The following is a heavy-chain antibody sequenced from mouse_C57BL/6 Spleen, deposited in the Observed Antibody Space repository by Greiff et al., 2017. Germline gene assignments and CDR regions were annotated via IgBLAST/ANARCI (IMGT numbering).Heavy chain of an antibody. CDR2: ISYDGSN. V-gene: IGHV3-6*01. D-gene: IGHD1-1*01. Sequence: EVQLVESGPGLVKPSQSLSLTCSVTGYSITSGYYWNWIRQFPGNKLEWMGYISYDGSNNYNPSLKNRISITRDTAKNQFFLKLNSVTTEDTATYYCARGTETGYYAMDYWGQGTSVTVSS. J-gene: IGHJ4*01. CDR3: ARGTETGYYAMDY. CDR1: GYSITSGYY.